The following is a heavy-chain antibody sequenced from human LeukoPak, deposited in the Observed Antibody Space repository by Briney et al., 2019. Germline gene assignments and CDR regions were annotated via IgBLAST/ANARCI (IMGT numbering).Heavy chain of an antibody. CDR1: RFTYCSYS. CDR2: ISSSSSYI. J-gene: IGHJ6*02. D-gene: IGHD5-18*01. CDR3: ARDGRATAMGYYYYYGMDV. Sequence: GGSVTLSCAASRFTYCSYSMNWVRQATGKGLEWVSSISSSSSYIYYADSVKGRFTISRDNAKNSLYLQMNSLRVEDTAVYYCARDGRATAMGYYYYYGMDVWGQGTTVTVSS. V-gene: IGHV3-21*01.